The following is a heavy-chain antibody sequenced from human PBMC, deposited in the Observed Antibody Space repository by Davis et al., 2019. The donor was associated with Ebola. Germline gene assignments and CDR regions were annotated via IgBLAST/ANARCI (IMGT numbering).Heavy chain of an antibody. D-gene: IGHD1/OR15-1a*01. Sequence: PSETLSLTCTVSGGSISSSTYYWGWIRQPPGKELEWIGSIYYSGSTYYNPSLKSRVTISVDTSKNQFSLKLNSVTAADTAVYYCASGNRQFDQWGQGTLVTVSS. CDR1: GGSISSSTYY. V-gene: IGHV4-39*01. CDR3: ASGNRQFDQ. J-gene: IGHJ4*02. CDR2: IYYSGST.